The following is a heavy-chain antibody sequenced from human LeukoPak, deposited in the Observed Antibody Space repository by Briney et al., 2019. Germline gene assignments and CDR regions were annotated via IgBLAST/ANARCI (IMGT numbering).Heavy chain of an antibody. D-gene: IGHD3-10*01. CDR2: INSDGRST. V-gene: IGHV3-74*01. J-gene: IGHJ5*02. CDR1: GFTLNSYW. CDR3: AREGQQPRGVRWFDP. Sequence: PGGSLRLSCAASGFTLNSYWMHWVRHAPGKGLVWVSRINSDGRSTSYADSVKGRFTISRDNAKDTLYLQMNSLRAEDTAVHYCAREGQQPRGVRWFDPWGQGTLVTVSS.